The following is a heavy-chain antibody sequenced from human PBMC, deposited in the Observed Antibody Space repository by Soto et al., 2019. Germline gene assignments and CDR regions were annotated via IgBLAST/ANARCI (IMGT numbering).Heavy chain of an antibody. CDR1: GYTFTSYY. V-gene: IGHV1-46*01. D-gene: IGHD2-2*01. CDR2: INPSVTNA. J-gene: IGHJ6*02. CDR3: ARRRIASNSYYGMDV. Sequence: QVQLVQSGGEVKKPAASVKVSCKASGYTFTSYYMHCVRQAPEQGLEWLGIINPSVTNADYAQKFKGRVTMARDTPTSTYYMELSSLRSEDTAVYYCARRRIASNSYYGMDVCGQGITLTVSS.